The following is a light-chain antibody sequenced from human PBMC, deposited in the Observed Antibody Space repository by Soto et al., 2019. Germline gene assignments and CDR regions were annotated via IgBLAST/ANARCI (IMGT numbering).Light chain of an antibody. J-gene: IGKJ1*01. V-gene: IGKV3D-20*02. CDR3: QQRSSWPGT. CDR2: DAS. CDR1: QSISSSS. Sequence: DIVLTQSPGTLSLSPGQRATLSCRASQSISSSSLAWYRQQPGQAPRLLIYDASRRATGIPARFSGSGSGTDFTLTISSLEPKDFAIYYCQQRSSWPGTFGQGTKVDIK.